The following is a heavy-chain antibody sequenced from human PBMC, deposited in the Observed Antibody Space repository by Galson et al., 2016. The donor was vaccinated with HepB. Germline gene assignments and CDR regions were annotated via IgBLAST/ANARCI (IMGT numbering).Heavy chain of an antibody. CDR2: INTDGSRT. Sequence: SLRLSCAASGFTFSSYWMHWVRPAPGRGLVWVSRINTDGSRTNYADSVKGRVTISRDNAKNTLYLQMNSLRAEDTAVYYCARAGFKGFSNGMDVWGQGTTVTVSS. CDR3: ARAGFKGFSNGMDV. D-gene: IGHD2/OR15-2a*01. J-gene: IGHJ6*02. CDR1: GFTFSSYW. V-gene: IGHV3-74*01.